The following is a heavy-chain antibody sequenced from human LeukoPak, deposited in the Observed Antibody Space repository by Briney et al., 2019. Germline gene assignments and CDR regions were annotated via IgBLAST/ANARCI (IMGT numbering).Heavy chain of an antibody. D-gene: IGHD1-14*01. Sequence: GGSLRLSCVTSGFNFENYGIHWVRQAPGKGLEGVAFAHCIGTVAYYAESVKGRFSVSRDVSKRTVYLQMNSLGVEDTAVYYCAKDGRRTWDLDYWGRGTLVTVSS. CDR2: AHCIGTVA. V-gene: IGHV3-30*02. CDR3: AKDGRRTWDLDY. CDR1: GFNFENYG. J-gene: IGHJ4*02.